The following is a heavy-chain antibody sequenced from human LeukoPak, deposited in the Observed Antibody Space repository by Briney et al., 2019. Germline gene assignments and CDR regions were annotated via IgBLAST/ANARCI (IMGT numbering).Heavy chain of an antibody. CDR1: GFTFSSYA. CDR3: ARDPEMATISAFDY. Sequence: GRSLRLSCAASGFTFSSYAMHWVRQVPGKGLEWVAVISYDGSNKYYADSVKGRFTISRDNSKNTLYLQMNSLRAEDTAVYYCARDPEMATISAFDYWGQGTLVTVSS. J-gene: IGHJ4*02. V-gene: IGHV3-30-3*01. CDR2: ISYDGSNK. D-gene: IGHD5-24*01.